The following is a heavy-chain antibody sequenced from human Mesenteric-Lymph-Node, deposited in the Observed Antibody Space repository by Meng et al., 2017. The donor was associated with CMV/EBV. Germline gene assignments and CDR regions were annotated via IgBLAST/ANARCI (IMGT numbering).Heavy chain of an antibody. V-gene: IGHV3-7*01. J-gene: IGHJ5*02. D-gene: IGHD5-24*01. CDR1: GFTFSNAW. CDR3: ARDRGATSMATTEFHP. Sequence: GESLKISCAASGFTFSNAWMSWVRQAPGKGLEWVANIKQDGSETYYVDSVKGRFTISRSNAKNSLYLQMNSLRAEDTAVYYCARDRGATSMATTEFHPWGQGTLVTVSS. CDR2: IKQDGSET.